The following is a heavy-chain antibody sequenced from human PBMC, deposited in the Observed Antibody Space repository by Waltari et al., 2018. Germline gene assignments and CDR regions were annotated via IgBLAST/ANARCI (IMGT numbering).Heavy chain of an antibody. CDR2: IYHSGIT. J-gene: IGHJ4*02. Sequence: QVQLQESGPGLVKPSETLSLTCAVSGYSISSGYYWGWIRQPPGKGLEWIGSIYHSGITYYTPSLRSRVTISVDTSKNQFSLKLSSVTAADTAVYYCARDKYSSSSCLDYWGQGTLVTVSS. D-gene: IGHD6-6*01. V-gene: IGHV4-38-2*02. CDR1: GYSISSGYY. CDR3: ARDKYSSSSCLDY.